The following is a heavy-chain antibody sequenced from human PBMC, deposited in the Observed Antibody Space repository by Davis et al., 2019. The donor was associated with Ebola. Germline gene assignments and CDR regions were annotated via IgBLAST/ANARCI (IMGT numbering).Heavy chain of an antibody. D-gene: IGHD6-19*01. CDR2: ISWDGGST. V-gene: IGHV3-43D*03. CDR1: GFTFDDYA. CDR3: AKDIGPAYSIGWLAYFDY. Sequence: GESLKISCAASGFTFDDYAMHWVRQAPGKGLEWVSLISWDGGSTYYADSVKGRFTISRDNSKNSLYLQMNSLRAEDTALYYCAKDIGPAYSIGWLAYFDYWGQGTLVTVSS. J-gene: IGHJ4*02.